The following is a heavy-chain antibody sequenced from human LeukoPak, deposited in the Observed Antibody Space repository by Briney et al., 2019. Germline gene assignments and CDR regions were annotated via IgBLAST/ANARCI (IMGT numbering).Heavy chain of an antibody. Sequence: ASVKVSCKASGYTFTSYYMHWVRQAPGQGLEWMGIINPSGGSTSYAQKFQGRVTMTRDTSISTAYMELRSLRSEDTAMYYCVRDGEGVAISVNYWFDPWGQGTLVTVSS. D-gene: IGHD3-10*01. J-gene: IGHJ5*02. CDR3: VRDGEGVAISVNYWFDP. V-gene: IGHV1-46*01. CDR2: INPSGGST. CDR1: GYTFTSYY.